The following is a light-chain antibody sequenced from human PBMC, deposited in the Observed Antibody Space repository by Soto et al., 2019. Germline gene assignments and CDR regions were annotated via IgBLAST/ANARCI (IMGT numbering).Light chain of an antibody. J-gene: IGKJ1*01. CDR3: QQRSNWLWT. CDR1: QSVSSY. Sequence: EIVLTQSPATLSLSPGERATLSCRASQSVSSYLAWYQQKPGQAPRLLIYDASNMATGIPARFSGSGSGTEFTLTISSLEPEDFAVYYCQQRSNWLWTFGQGTKVEIK. V-gene: IGKV3-11*01. CDR2: DAS.